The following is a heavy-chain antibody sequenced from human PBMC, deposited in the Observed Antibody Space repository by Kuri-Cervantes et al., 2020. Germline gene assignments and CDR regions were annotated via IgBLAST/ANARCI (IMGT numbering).Heavy chain of an antibody. Sequence: GGSLRLSCAVSGRTFSSHVMHWVRQAPGKGLEWVSSISSSSSYIYYADSVKGRFTISRDNAKNSLYLQMNSLRAEDTAVYYCARGGVTVTTILGTPWGQGTLVTVSS. CDR1: GRTFSSHV. J-gene: IGHJ5*02. V-gene: IGHV3-21*03. D-gene: IGHD4-17*01. CDR2: ISSSSSYI. CDR3: ARGGVTVTTILGTP.